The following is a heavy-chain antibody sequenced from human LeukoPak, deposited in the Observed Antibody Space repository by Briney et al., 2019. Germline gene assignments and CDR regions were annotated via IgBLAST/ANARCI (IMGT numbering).Heavy chain of an antibody. CDR1: GLTFSTYW. J-gene: IGHJ3*02. CDR2: ISSSSSYI. D-gene: IGHD6-13*01. CDR3: AGDQGSSWYDWVAFDI. V-gene: IGHV3-21*01. Sequence: GGSLRLSCEASGLTFSTYWMHWVRQAPGKGLEWVSSISSSSSYIYYADSVKGRFTTSRDNAKNSLYLQMNSLRAEDTAVYYCAGDQGSSWYDWVAFDIWGQGTMVTVSS.